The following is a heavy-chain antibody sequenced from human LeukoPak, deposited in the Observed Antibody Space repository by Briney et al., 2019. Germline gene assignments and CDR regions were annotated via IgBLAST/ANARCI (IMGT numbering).Heavy chain of an antibody. CDR1: GFTFSSYA. CDR2: ISGSGGST. Sequence: PGGSLRLSCAASGFTFSSYAVSWVRQAPGKGLEWVSAISGSGGSTYYADSVKGRFTISGDNSKNTLYLQMNSLRAEDTAVYYCAKDQGYSGYDNAFDIWGQGTMVTVSS. J-gene: IGHJ3*02. V-gene: IGHV3-23*01. D-gene: IGHD5-12*01. CDR3: AKDQGYSGYDNAFDI.